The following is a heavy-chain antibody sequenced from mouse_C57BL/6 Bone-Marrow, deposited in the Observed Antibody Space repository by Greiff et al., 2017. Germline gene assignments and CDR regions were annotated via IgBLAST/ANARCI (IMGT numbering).Heavy chain of an antibody. J-gene: IGHJ4*01. CDR3: AKGAYSSPMDY. V-gene: IGHV1-76*01. CDR1: GYTFTDYY. Sequence: VQLQQSGAELVRPGASVKLSCKASGYTFTDYYINWVKQRPGQGLEWISRIYPGRGNTYYTEKFKCKATLTAVQSSSTVYMQLSSVTSEDSAVYFCAKGAYSSPMDYWRQVAAVSVSS. D-gene: IGHD2-10*01. CDR2: IYPGRGNT.